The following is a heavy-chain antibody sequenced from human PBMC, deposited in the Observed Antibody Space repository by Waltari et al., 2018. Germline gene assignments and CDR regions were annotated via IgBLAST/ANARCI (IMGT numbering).Heavy chain of an antibody. V-gene: IGHV3-23*03. D-gene: IGHD7-27*01. CDR2: CDSGGSMT. CDR3: TKAPADGDVFDV. CDR1: GMRFRNYA. J-gene: IGHJ3*01. Sequence: EAQMSESGGGSVQSGGSLTLSCDVSGMRFRNYAMSWVRQAPGEGLEWVSLCDSGGSMTYYSDSVEGRFTISRDNARNTVYLQMSSLRVEDTAIYYCTKAPADGDVFDVWGHGTEVSVSS.